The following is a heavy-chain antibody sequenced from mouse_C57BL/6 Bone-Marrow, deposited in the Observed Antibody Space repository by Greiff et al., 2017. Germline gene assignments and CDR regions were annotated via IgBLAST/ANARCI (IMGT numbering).Heavy chain of an antibody. D-gene: IGHD2-5*01. J-gene: IGHJ4*01. CDR1: GYTFTSYW. V-gene: IGHV1-50*01. CDR3: ARLDSNFAMYY. CDR2: IDPADSYP. Sequence: QVQLQQPGAELVKPGASVKLSCKASGYTFTSYWMQWVKQRPGQGLEWIGEIDPADSYPNYNQKFKGKATLTVDTSSSTAYMQLRILTSEDSAVYYCARLDSNFAMYYWGRGTAVTVSS.